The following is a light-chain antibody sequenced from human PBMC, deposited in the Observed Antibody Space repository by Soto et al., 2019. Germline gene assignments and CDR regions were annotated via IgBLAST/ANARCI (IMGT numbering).Light chain of an antibody. J-gene: IGLJ1*01. V-gene: IGLV2-8*01. CDR1: SSDVGGYDH. CDR2: ELT. CDR3: GSWDSSLSAYV. Sequence: QSVLTQPPSASGSPGQSVTIPCTGTSSDVGGYDHVSWYQQHPGKAPKLMIYELTKRPAGVPDRFSGSKSGNTASLTVSGLQAEDEADYYCGSWDSSLSAYVFGTGTKVTVL.